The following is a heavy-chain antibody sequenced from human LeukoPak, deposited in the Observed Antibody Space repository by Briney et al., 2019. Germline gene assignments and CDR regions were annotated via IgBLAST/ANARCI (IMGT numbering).Heavy chain of an antibody. V-gene: IGHV3-49*03. D-gene: IGHD2-2*01. CDR3: TRAYTQLGFDP. CDR1: GFTFGDYA. CDR2: IRSKAYGGTI. J-gene: IGHJ5*02. Sequence: TLRFSCTASGFTFGDYAMSWLRQAPGNGLEWVGFIRSKAYGGTIEYAASVKGRFTISRDDSKSIAYLQMNSLKTEDTAVYYCTRAYTQLGFDPWGQGTLVTVSS.